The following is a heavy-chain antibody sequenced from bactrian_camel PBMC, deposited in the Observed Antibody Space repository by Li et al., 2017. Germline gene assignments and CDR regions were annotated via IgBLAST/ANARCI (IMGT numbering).Heavy chain of an antibody. CDR2: VVIGEGPT. V-gene: IGHV3S31*01. J-gene: IGHJ6*01. Sequence: EVQLVESGGGSVQAGGSLNLSCVASSDTSSGFRMGWFRQAPGKEREGVASVVIGEGPTYYADSVKGRFTSSKDKARNTLLLQMNSLKPDDTAVYYCARDVVGSWSYGGYWGQGTQVTVS. CDR3: ARDVVGSWSYGGY. CDR1: SDTSSGFR. D-gene: IGHD2*01.